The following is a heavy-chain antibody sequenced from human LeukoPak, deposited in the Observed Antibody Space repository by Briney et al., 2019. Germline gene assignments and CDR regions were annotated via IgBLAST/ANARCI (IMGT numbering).Heavy chain of an antibody. CDR2: INAGNGNT. Sequence: ASVKVSCKASGYTFTSYAMHWVRQAPGQRLEWMGWINAGNGNTKYSQKFQGRVTITRDTSASTAYMELSSLRSEDTAVCYCARGEWLLPHFDYWGQGTLVTVSS. D-gene: IGHD3-22*01. CDR1: GYTFTSYA. V-gene: IGHV1-3*01. CDR3: ARGEWLLPHFDY. J-gene: IGHJ4*02.